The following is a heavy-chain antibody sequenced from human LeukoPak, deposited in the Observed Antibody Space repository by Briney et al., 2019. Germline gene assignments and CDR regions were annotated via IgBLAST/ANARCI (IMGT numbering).Heavy chain of an antibody. V-gene: IGHV4-38-2*02. J-gene: IGHJ1*01. CDR1: GYSISSGYY. Sequence: SETLSLTCTVSGYSISSGYYWGWIRQPPGKGLEWIGEINHSGSTNYNPSLKSRVTISVDTSKNQFSLKLSSVTAADTAVYYCARGPRYYTYYGSGRRAEYFQHWGQGTLVTVSS. D-gene: IGHD3-10*01. CDR3: ARGPRYYTYYGSGRRAEYFQH. CDR2: INHSGST.